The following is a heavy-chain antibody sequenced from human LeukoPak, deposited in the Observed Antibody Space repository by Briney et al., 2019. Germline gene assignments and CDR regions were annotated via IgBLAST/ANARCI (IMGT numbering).Heavy chain of an antibody. CDR2: IYYSGNT. J-gene: IGHJ3*01. CDR1: GXSISSSNYY. V-gene: IGHV4-39*01. D-gene: IGHD1-26*01. CDR3: AHFKGGSFDF. Sequence: SETLSLTCTVSGXSISSSNYYWGWIRQPPGKGLEWIGSIYYSGNTYYNPSLKSRVTISVDTSKNQFSLKLTSVTAADTAVYYCAHFKGGSFDFWGQGTMVTVSS.